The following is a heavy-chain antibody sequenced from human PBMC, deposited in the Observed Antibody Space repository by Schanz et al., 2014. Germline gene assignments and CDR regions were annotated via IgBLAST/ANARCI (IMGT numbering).Heavy chain of an antibody. D-gene: IGHD1-26*01. Sequence: QVQLPVSGQGLVQPSGTLSLTCAVSGVSISSSNWWTWVRQSPGKGLEWIGEIYHSGSTNYNPSLQSRVTMSVDKSKKQLCLKLTSVTAADTAVYYCAREHVSGSVDYWGQGALVTVSS. CDR3: AREHVSGSVDY. CDR2: IYHSGST. J-gene: IGHJ4*02. CDR1: GVSISSSNW. V-gene: IGHV4-4*02.